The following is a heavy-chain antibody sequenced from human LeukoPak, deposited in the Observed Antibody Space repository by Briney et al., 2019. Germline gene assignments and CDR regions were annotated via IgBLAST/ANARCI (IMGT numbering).Heavy chain of an antibody. CDR2: ISGSGVST. D-gene: IGHD5-18*01. CDR3: AKEYGYTYGEFDY. Sequence: GGSLRLSCAASGFTFSSNWMHWVRQAPGKGLEWVSAISGSGVSTYYADSVKGRFTISRDNSKNTLYLQMNSLRAEDTAVYYCAKEYGYTYGEFDYWGQGTLVTVSS. CDR1: GFTFSSNW. J-gene: IGHJ4*02. V-gene: IGHV3-23*01.